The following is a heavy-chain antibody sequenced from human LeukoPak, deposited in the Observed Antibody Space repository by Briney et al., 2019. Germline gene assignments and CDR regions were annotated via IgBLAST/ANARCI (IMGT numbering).Heavy chain of an antibody. D-gene: IGHD6-19*01. CDR2: IKQDGSEK. CDR3: ARDVRYSSGLWAYGMDV. Sequence: PGGSLRLSCAASGFTFSSYWMSWVRQAPGKGLEWVANIKQDGSEKYYVDSVKGRFTISRDNAKNSLYLQMNSLRAEDTAVYYCARDVRYSSGLWAYGMDVWGQGTTVTVSS. CDR1: GFTFSSYW. J-gene: IGHJ6*02. V-gene: IGHV3-7*01.